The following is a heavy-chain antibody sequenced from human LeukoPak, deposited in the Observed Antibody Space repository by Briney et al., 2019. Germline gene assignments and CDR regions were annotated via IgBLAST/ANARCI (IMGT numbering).Heavy chain of an antibody. CDR1: GYTFTAYD. J-gene: IGHJ4*02. V-gene: IGHV1-2*02. CDR3: TRDVGSRYGHDC. Sequence: ASVKVSCKASGYTFTAYDIHWVRQAPGQGLELMGWINPNSGGTNYAQKFQGRVTMTRDTSISTAYMELSRLRSDDTAVYYCTRDVGSRYGHDCWGQGTLVTVSS. CDR2: INPNSGGT. D-gene: IGHD5-18*01.